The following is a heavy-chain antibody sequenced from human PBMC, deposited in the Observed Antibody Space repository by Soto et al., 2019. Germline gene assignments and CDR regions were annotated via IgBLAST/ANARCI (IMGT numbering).Heavy chain of an antibody. D-gene: IGHD1-1*01. CDR3: VKDPNWESGY. CDR2: IHYAGVAT. J-gene: IGHJ4*02. Sequence: GGSLRLSCIASGFTFNNHDMNWVRQTPGKGLEWVSNIHYAGVATYYADAVKGRFTISRDNAKNMLYLQMDDLRAEDTAMYYCVKDPNWESGYWGQGTLVT. V-gene: IGHV3-23*01. CDR1: GFTFNNHD.